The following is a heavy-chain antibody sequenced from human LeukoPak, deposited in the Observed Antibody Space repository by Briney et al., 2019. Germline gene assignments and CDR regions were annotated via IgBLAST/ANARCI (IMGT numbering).Heavy chain of an antibody. CDR2: IKQDGSEK. D-gene: IGHD3-10*02. CDR1: GFTFSSYW. V-gene: IGHV3-7*01. Sequence: GGSLRLSCAASGFTFSSYWMNWVRQAPGKGLEWVANIKQDGSEKYYVDFVKGRFTISRDNAKNSLYLQMNSLRAEDTAVYYCAELGITMIGGVWGKGTTVTISS. CDR3: AELGITMIGGV. J-gene: IGHJ6*04.